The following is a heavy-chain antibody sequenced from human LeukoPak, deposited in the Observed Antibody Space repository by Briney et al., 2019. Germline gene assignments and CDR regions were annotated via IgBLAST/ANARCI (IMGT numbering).Heavy chain of an antibody. CDR1: GFTFSSYG. Sequence: GGSLRLSCAASGFTFSSYGMHWVRQAPGKGLEWVAVIWYDGSNKYYADSVKGRFTISRDNSKNTLYLQMNSLRAEDTAVYYCARDGDWDSSGENFDYWGQGTLVTASS. D-gene: IGHD6-19*01. J-gene: IGHJ4*02. CDR3: ARDGDWDSSGENFDY. V-gene: IGHV3-33*01. CDR2: IWYDGSNK.